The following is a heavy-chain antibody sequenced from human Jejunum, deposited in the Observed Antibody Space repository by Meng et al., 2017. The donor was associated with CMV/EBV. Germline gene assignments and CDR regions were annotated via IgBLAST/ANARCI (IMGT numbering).Heavy chain of an antibody. J-gene: IGHJ4*02. Sequence: VKLQESGHGLVKTSQTMSLTCSVSGGSIGSGDYYWSWIRQPPGKGLEWIGYIHDTGSTYYNPSLKSRVDISLGTSRNHFSLTLSSVTAEDTAVYFCARGSIFVSFDSWGQGTLVTVSS. D-gene: IGHD3-3*01. CDR2: IHDTGST. CDR3: ARGSIFVSFDS. CDR1: GGSIGSGDYY. V-gene: IGHV4-30-4*08.